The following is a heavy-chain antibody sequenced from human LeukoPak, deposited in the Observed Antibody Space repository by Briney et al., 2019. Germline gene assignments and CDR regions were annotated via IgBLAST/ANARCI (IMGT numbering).Heavy chain of an antibody. CDR1: GYTFTSYD. V-gene: IGHV1-18*01. CDR3: TREEDSTTGKVFDF. J-gene: IGHJ4*02. CDR2: ISAYNGNT. D-gene: IGHD1-1*01. Sequence: ASVKVSCKASGYTFTSYDINWVRQATGQGLEWMGWISAYNGNTNYAQKFQGRVTMTTDTSTSTAYLELRTLRSDDTAVYYCTREEDSTTGKVFDFWGQGSLVTVSS.